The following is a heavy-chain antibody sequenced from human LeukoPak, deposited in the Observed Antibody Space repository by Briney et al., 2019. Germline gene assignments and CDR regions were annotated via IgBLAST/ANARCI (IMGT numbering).Heavy chain of an antibody. J-gene: IGHJ4*02. CDR2: IYYSGST. V-gene: IGHV4-39*07. CDR1: GGSISSSTYY. CDR3: ARDVTSPTSGDFVFDY. Sequence: SETLSLTCTVSGGSISSSTYYWGWIRQPPGKGLEWIGSIYYSGSTYYNPSLKSRVSVSVDTSNNQFFLKLTSVTAADTAVYYCARDVTSPTSGDFVFDYWGQGTLVTVSS. D-gene: IGHD4-17*01.